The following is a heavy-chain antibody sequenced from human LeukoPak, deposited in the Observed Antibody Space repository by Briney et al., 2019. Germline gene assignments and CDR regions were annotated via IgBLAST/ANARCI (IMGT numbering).Heavy chain of an antibody. Sequence: GGSLRLSCVASGFTFSSYWMYWVRQAPGKGLVWVSRINSDGSSTSYADSVKGRFTISRDNAKNTLFLQMNTLRVEDTAVYYCAREAYYSTYVDYWGQGTLVTVSS. CDR1: GFTFSSYW. V-gene: IGHV3-74*01. CDR3: AREAYYSTYVDY. J-gene: IGHJ4*02. D-gene: IGHD4-11*01. CDR2: INSDGSST.